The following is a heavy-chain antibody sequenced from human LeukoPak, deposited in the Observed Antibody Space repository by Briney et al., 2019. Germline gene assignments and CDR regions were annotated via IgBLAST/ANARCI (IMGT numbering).Heavy chain of an antibody. CDR1: GFIFDDYG. D-gene: IGHD1-26*01. Sequence: PGGSLRLSCAASGFIFDDYGMSWVRQAPGRGLEWVSGINWNGGSTGYADSVKGRFTISRDNAKNSLYVQTNSLRAEDTALYYCARGGYSGSYFAYWGQGTLVTVSS. J-gene: IGHJ4*02. CDR3: ARGGYSGSYFAY. CDR2: INWNGGST. V-gene: IGHV3-20*04.